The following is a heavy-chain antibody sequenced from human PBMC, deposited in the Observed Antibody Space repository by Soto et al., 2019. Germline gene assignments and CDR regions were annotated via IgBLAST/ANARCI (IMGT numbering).Heavy chain of an antibody. CDR3: AKASGYDYYYGMDV. V-gene: IGHV3-43*01. CDR1: GFTFDDYT. Sequence: GGSLRLSCAASGFTFDDYTMHWVRQAPGKGLEWVSLISWDGGSTYYADSVKGRFTISRDNSKNSLYLQMNSLRTEDTALYYCAKASGYDYYYGMDVWGQGTTVTVSS. D-gene: IGHD5-12*01. J-gene: IGHJ6*02. CDR2: ISWDGGST.